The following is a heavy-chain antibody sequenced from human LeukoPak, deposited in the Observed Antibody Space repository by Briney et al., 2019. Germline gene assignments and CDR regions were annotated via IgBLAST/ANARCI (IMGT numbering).Heavy chain of an antibody. J-gene: IGHJ3*02. CDR1: GFTFDNYG. CDR2: INWNGVST. Sequence: PGGSLRLSCAASGFTFDNYGMNWVRQAPGKGLEWVSAINWNGVSTNYADSVKGRFTISRDNAKNSLYLQMGSLRAEDTALYYCARDKALVAGAFDIWGQGTMVTVSS. CDR3: ARDKALVAGAFDI. D-gene: IGHD2-15*01. V-gene: IGHV3-20*04.